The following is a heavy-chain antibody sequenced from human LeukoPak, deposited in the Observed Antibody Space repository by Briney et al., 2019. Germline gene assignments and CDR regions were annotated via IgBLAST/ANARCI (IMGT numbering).Heavy chain of an antibody. J-gene: IGHJ4*02. Sequence: PGGSLKLSCAASGFTFSTYWMHWVRQAPGKGLVWVSRITGDGGGTTYADSVKGRFTISRDNAKNTLYLQMDSLRAEDTAVYYCARESYSSNWYGPDYWGQGTLVAVSS. CDR1: GFTFSTYW. V-gene: IGHV3-74*01. D-gene: IGHD6-13*01. CDR3: ARESYSSNWYGPDY. CDR2: ITGDGGGT.